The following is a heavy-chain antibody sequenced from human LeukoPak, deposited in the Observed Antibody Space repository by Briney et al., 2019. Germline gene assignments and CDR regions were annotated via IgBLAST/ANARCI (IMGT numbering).Heavy chain of an antibody. CDR2: IEGAVEKT. J-gene: IGHJ3*02. V-gene: IGHV3-23*01. CDR1: GFGMSGNA. CDR3: AKDIWRWAFDI. Sequence: GGSLRLSCAGSGFGMSGNAMSWVRQAPGKGLEWVSAIEGAVEKTHYADSVKGRFTVSRDKSMNTLYLQMNSLRAEDTAIYFCAKDIWRWAFDIWGQGTMVTVSS. D-gene: IGHD5-24*01.